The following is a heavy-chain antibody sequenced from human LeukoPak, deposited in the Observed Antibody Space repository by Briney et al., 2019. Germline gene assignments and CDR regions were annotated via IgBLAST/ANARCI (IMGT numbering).Heavy chain of an antibody. CDR2: ISAYNGNT. V-gene: IGHV1-18*01. CDR3: ARDSSSWTASNKIFDY. J-gene: IGHJ4*02. CDR1: GYTFTSYG. D-gene: IGHD6-13*01. Sequence: ASVKVSCKASGYTFTSYGISGVRQAPGQGLEWMGWISAYNGNTNYAQKLQGRVTMTTDTSTSTAYMELRSLRSDDTAVYYCARDSSSWTASNKIFDYWGQGTLVTVSS.